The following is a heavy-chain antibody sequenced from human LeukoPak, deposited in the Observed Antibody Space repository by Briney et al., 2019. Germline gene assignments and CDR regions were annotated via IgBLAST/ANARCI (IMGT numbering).Heavy chain of an antibody. J-gene: IGHJ4*02. CDR2: ISYDGTNK. Sequence: GGSLRLSCAVSGFTFSSYGMHWVRQAPGKGLEWMAVISYDGTNKYYADSVKGRFTISRDNSKNTLYLQVTSLRAEDTAIYYCAKESRDYGDPLDSWGQGTLVTVSS. CDR3: AKESRDYGDPLDS. CDR1: GFTFSSYG. V-gene: IGHV3-30*18. D-gene: IGHD4-17*01.